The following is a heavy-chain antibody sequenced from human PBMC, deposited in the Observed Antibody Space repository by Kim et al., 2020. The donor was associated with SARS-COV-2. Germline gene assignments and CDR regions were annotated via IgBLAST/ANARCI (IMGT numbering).Heavy chain of an antibody. CDR1: GGSISSYY. J-gene: IGHJ6*02. V-gene: IGHV4-59*01. Sequence: SETLSLICTVSGGSISSYYWSWIRQPPGKGLEWIGYIYYSGSTNYNPSLKSRVTISVDTSKNQFSLKLSSVTAADTAVYYCARDRGYNWNFYYYYGMDVWGQGTTVTVSS. D-gene: IGHD1-7*01. CDR2: IYYSGST. CDR3: ARDRGYNWNFYYYYGMDV.